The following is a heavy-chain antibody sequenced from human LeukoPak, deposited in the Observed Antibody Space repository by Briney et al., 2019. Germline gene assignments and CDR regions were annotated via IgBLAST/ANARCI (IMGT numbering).Heavy chain of an antibody. Sequence: GGSLRLSCAASGFTFSSYSMNWVRQAPGKGLEWVSSISSSSSYIYYADSVKGRFTISRDNAKNSLFLQMNSLRAEDSAMYYCARATVDTVPTSPAVGMDVWGQGTTVTVSS. CDR3: ARATVDTVPTSPAVGMDV. D-gene: IGHD5-12*01. V-gene: IGHV3-21*06. CDR1: GFTFSSYS. J-gene: IGHJ6*02. CDR2: ISSSSSYI.